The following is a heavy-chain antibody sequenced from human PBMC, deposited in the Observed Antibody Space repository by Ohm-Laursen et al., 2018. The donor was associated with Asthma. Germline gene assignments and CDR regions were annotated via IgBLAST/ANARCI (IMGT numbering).Heavy chain of an antibody. J-gene: IGHJ4*02. CDR2: GGSYYDGGLK. CDR1: GFTFRSYA. V-gene: IGHV3-30-3*01. D-gene: IGHD3-3*01. Sequence: SLRLSCAAFGFTFRSYAMHWVRQAPGKGLEWVAVGGSYYDGGLKYYADSVNGRFTVSRADSKNTLYLQMNSLRPDDTAVYYCARDVMEWYLPAFDFWGQGTLVTVSS. CDR3: ARDVMEWYLPAFDF.